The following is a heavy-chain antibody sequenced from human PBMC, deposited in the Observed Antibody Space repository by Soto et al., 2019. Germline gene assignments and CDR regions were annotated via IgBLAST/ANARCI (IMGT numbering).Heavy chain of an antibody. CDR3: AKESESRIQLWLLS. Sequence: EVQLLESEGGLVQPGGSLRLSCAASGFTFSNYAMNWVRQAPGKGLEWVSVISGSGGSTYYADSVKGRFTISRDNSKNTLYLQMNSLRADDTGVYYCAKESESRIQLWLLSWGQGTLVTVSS. V-gene: IGHV3-23*01. D-gene: IGHD5-18*01. CDR2: ISGSGGST. CDR1: GFTFSNYA. J-gene: IGHJ4*02.